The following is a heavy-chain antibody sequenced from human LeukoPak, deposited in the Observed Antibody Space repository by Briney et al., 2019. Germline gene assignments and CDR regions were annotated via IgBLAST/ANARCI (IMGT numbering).Heavy chain of an antibody. CDR1: GFTFSSYG. Sequence: PGRSLRLSCAASGFTFSSYGMHWVRQAPGKGLEWVAVISYDGSNKYYADSVKGRFTISRDNSKNTLYLQMNSLRAEDTAVYYCAKVPNHWGQGTLVTVSS. CDR3: AKVPNH. J-gene: IGHJ5*02. V-gene: IGHV3-30*18. CDR2: ISYDGSNK.